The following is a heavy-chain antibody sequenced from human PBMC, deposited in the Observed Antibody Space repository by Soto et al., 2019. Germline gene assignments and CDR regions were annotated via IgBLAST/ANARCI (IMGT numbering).Heavy chain of an antibody. Sequence: EVQLLESGGGLVQPGGSLRLSCAASGFTFSSYAMSWVRQAPGKGLEWVSAISGSGGSTYYADSVKGRFTISRDNSKNTLDLQMNSLRAEDTAVYYCAKDPFGVAGIGYYFDYWGQGTLVTVSS. CDR3: AKDPFGVAGIGYYFDY. J-gene: IGHJ4*02. V-gene: IGHV3-23*01. CDR1: GFTFSSYA. CDR2: ISGSGGST. D-gene: IGHD6-19*01.